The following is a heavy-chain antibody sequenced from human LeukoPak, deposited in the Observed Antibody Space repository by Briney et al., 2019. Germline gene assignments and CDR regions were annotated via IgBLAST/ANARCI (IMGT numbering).Heavy chain of an antibody. V-gene: IGHV4-30-4*02. D-gene: IGHD3-10*01. CDR3: ARGSMVRGVID. Sequence: PSETLSLTCTVSGGSISSGDYYWSWIRQPPGKGLKWIGYIYYSGSTYYSPSLKSRVTISVDTSKNQFSLKLSSVTAADTAVYYCARGSMVRGVIDWGQGTLVTVSS. CDR2: IYYSGST. J-gene: IGHJ4*02. CDR1: GGSISSGDYY.